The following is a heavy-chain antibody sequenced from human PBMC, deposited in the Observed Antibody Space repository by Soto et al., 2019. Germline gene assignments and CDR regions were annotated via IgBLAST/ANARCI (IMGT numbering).Heavy chain of an antibody. D-gene: IGHD4-17*01. CDR3: ASEIPLSPTTVTTHGVDY. J-gene: IGHJ4*02. Sequence: GGSLRLSGAASEFTFSGYWMIWVRQAPGKGLVWVSRINSDGSSTSYADSVKGRFTISRDNAKNTLYLQMNSLRAEDTAVYYCASEIPLSPTTVTTHGVDYWGQGTLVTVSS. CDR1: EFTFSGYW. V-gene: IGHV3-74*01. CDR2: INSDGSST.